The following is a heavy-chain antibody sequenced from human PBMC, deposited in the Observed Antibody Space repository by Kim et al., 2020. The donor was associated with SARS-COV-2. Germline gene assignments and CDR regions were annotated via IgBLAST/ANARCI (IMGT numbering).Heavy chain of an antibody. V-gene: IGHV3-20*04. CDR1: GFTFGDYG. D-gene: IGHD3-10*01. CDR3: ARFRGYYGSGSQLYTGQYYFDY. CDR2: INWNGGST. Sequence: GGSLRLSCAASGFTFGDYGMSWVRQAPGKGLEWVSGINWNGGSTGYADSVKGRFTISRDNAKNSLYLQMNSLRAEDTALYYCARFRGYYGSGSQLYTGQYYFDYWGQGTLVTVSS. J-gene: IGHJ4*02.